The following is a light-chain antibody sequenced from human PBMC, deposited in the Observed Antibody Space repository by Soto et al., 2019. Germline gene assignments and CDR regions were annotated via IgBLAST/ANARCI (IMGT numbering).Light chain of an antibody. J-gene: IGLJ2*01. CDR3: SSYAGNINLDV. V-gene: IGLV2-8*01. Sequence: QSALTQPPSASGSPGQSVTISCAGTSSDIGTYNYVSWYQHHPGKSPKLIIYEVTKRPSGVPDRVSGSKSGNTASLTVSGLQAEDEADYYCSSYAGNINLDVFGGGTKLTVL. CDR2: EVT. CDR1: SSDIGTYNY.